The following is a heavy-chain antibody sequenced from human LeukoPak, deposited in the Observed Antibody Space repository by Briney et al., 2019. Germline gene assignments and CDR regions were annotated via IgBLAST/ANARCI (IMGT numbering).Heavy chain of an antibody. CDR3: ARDVLGELNH. D-gene: IGHD3-16*01. CDR1: GFTFTSYW. CDR2: IKQDGSEK. Sequence: GGSLRLSCAASGFTFTSYWMSWVRQAPGKGLEWVANIKQDGSEKYYVDSVKGRFTISRDNAKNSVYLQMNSLRAEDTAFYYCARDVLGELNHWGQGTLVTVSS. V-gene: IGHV3-7*01. J-gene: IGHJ5*02.